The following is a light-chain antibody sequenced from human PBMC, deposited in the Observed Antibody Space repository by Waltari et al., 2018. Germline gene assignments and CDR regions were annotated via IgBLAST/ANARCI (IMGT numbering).Light chain of an antibody. CDR2: DAS. V-gene: IGKV3-11*01. Sequence: EIVSTQSPATLSLSPGERATLSCRASHSVNWYLAWYQQSPGQAPRLLIYDASNRATGIPARFSVSGSDTDFTLTISSLQPEDSSVYGCQQRRNWPVTFGGGTKVEIK. CDR3: QQRRNWPVT. J-gene: IGKJ4*01. CDR1: HSVNWY.